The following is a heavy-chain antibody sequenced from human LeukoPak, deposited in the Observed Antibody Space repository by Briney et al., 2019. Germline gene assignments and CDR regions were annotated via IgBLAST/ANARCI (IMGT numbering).Heavy chain of an antibody. CDR2: ISRGTT. CDR3: SRGSGWLSVY. CDR1: GFTFGDYL. Sequence: KSGESLRLSCTASGFTFGDYLMSWFRQAPGKGLEWIGFISRGTTEYAASVKGRFTISRDDSTSIAYLQMNSLTTEDTDVYYCSRGSGWLSVYWGQGTLVTVSS. J-gene: IGHJ4*02. V-gene: IGHV3-49*05. D-gene: IGHD6-19*01.